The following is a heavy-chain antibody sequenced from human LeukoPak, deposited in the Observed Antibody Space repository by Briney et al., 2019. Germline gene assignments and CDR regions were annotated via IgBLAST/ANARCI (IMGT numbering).Heavy chain of an antibody. V-gene: IGHV3-23*01. D-gene: IGHD3-22*01. CDR1: GLTFSTYA. CDR3: AKDYDSSGYYYDY. CDR2: ISGSGGST. J-gene: IGHJ4*02. Sequence: PGGSLRLSCAASGLTFSTYAMNWVRQAPGKGLEWISSISGSGGSTYYADSVKGRFTISRDNSKNTLYLQMNSLRAEDTAVYYCAKDYDSSGYYYDYWCQGTLVTVSS.